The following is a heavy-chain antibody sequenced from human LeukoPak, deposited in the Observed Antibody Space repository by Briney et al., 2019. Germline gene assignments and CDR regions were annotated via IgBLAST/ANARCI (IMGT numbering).Heavy chain of an antibody. V-gene: IGHV4-34*01. D-gene: IGHD3-10*01. CDR3: ARQGPKVRWFGPLSFNY. CDR2: INHSGST. Sequence: PSETLSLTCAVYGGSFSGYYWSWIRQPPGKGLEWIGEINHSGSTNYNPSLKSRVTISVDTSKNQFSLKLSSVTAADTAVYYCARQGPKVRWFGPLSFNYWGQGTLVTVSS. CDR1: GGSFSGYY. J-gene: IGHJ4*02.